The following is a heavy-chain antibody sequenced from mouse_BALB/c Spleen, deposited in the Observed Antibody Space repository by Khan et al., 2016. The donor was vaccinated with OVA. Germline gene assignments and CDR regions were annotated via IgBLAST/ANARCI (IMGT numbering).Heavy chain of an antibody. CDR1: GYTFTSYW. CDR3: ARTTYYMDY. CDR2: ILPGSGSP. J-gene: IGHJ2*01. Sequence: QMQLKQSGAEVLKPGASVKISCKATGYTFTSYWIEWVKQRPGHGLEWIGWILPGSGSPNYNEEFKGKVTFSADTSSNTAYMQLSSLTSEDSAVYYCARTTYYMDYWGQGTTLTVSS. V-gene: IGHV1-9*01.